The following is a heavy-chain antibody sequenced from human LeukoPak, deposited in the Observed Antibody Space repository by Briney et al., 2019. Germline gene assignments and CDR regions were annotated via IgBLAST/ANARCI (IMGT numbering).Heavy chain of an antibody. CDR1: GFTLISYE. CDR2: ISSSSSYI. CDR3: AREATLRGFDY. Sequence: GGSLRLSCAASGFTLISYEMNWVRQAPGKGLEWVSSISSSSSYIYYADSVKGRFTISRDNAKNSLYLQMNSLRAEDTAVYYCAREATLRGFDYWGQGTLVTVSS. V-gene: IGHV3-21*01. J-gene: IGHJ4*02.